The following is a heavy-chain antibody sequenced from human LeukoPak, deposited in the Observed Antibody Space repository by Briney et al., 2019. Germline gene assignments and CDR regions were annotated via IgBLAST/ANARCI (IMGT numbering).Heavy chain of an antibody. Sequence: PGGSLRLSCAASGFTFSSYWMHWVRQAPGKGLVWVSRINSDGSRTSYADSVKGRFTISRDNAKNTLYLQMNSLRAEDTAVYYCARDLGYYYGSGSYPLGYYYYYGMDVWGQGTTVTVSS. CDR2: INSDGSRT. CDR3: ARDLGYYYGSGSYPLGYYYYYGMDV. CDR1: GFTFSSYW. J-gene: IGHJ6*02. V-gene: IGHV3-74*01. D-gene: IGHD3-10*01.